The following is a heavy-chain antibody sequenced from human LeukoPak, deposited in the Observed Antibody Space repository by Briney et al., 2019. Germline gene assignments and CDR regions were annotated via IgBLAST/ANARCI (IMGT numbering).Heavy chain of an antibody. CDR1: GFTFSTYC. Sequence: GGSLRLSCAASGFTFSTYCMAWVHQAPGKGLEWVANIKGDESARHQADSVKGRFTISRDNAQNSVYLQMSSLRGEDTAVYYCARDVGGSLDYWGQGTLVTVSS. V-gene: IGHV3-7*01. D-gene: IGHD1-26*01. J-gene: IGHJ4*02. CDR2: IKGDESAR. CDR3: ARDVGGSLDY.